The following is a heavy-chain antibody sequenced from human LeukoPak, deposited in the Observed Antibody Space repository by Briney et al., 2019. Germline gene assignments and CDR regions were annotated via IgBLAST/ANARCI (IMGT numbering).Heavy chain of an antibody. CDR2: VSGSGSST. CDR1: GCTFSSYA. Sequence: GGSLRLSCAASGCTFSSYAMSWVRQAPGKGLEWGSSVSGSGSSTYYADSVKGRFTISRDNSKNTLYLQMNSLRAEDTAVYYCAKDQRGYGRIIDYWGQGTLVTISS. D-gene: IGHD3-10*01. J-gene: IGHJ4*02. V-gene: IGHV3-23*01. CDR3: AKDQRGYGRIIDY.